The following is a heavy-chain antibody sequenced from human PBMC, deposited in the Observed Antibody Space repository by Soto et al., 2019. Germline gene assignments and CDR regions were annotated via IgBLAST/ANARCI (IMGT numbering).Heavy chain of an antibody. J-gene: IGHJ4*02. CDR3: ARGIYSTSSFFDS. CDR2: IYYSGNT. V-gene: IGHV4-30-4*01. D-gene: IGHD6-6*01. CDR1: GDSISTADYY. Sequence: LSLTCTVSGDSISTADYYWNWIRQPPGKGLEWIGYIYYSGNTYYIPSLKGRVTISVDTSKNQISLKLNSVTAADTAVYYCARGIYSTSSFFDSWGQGTLVTVSS.